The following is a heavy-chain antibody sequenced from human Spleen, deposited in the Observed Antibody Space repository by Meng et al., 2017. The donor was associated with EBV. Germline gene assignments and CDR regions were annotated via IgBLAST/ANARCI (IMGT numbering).Heavy chain of an antibody. D-gene: IGHD2-21*01. J-gene: IGHJ4*02. V-gene: IGHV4-61*01. CDR3: ALALYCGGDCSRPFDY. Sequence: QVQLQESGPGLVKPSETLSLACTVSSDSVSSGHFYWSWIRQPPGKGLEWIGHIYYNGSTIFNPSLKSRVTISVDTPKKQFSLKLSSVTAADTAVYYCALALYCGGDCSRPFDYWGQGTLVTVPS. CDR2: IYYNGST. CDR1: SDSVSSGHFY.